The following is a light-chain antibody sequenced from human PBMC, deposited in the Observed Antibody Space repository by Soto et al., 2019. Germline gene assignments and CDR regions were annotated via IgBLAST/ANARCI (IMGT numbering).Light chain of an antibody. Sequence: EVVLTQSPGTLSFFPGERATLSCRASQSVSSSYLAWYQQKPGQASRLLIYATSSRATGIPDRFSGSGSGTDFTLTITRLEPGDFAVYYCHQYAGSPPWTFGQGTKVDIK. CDR3: HQYAGSPPWT. V-gene: IGKV3-20*01. CDR2: ATS. J-gene: IGKJ1*01. CDR1: QSVSSSY.